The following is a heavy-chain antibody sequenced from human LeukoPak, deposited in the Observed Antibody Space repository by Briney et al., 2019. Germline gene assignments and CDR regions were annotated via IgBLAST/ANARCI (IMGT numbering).Heavy chain of an antibody. CDR1: GGSISSSSYY. D-gene: IGHD6-19*01. J-gene: IGHJ4*02. Sequence: PSETLSLTCTVSGGSISSSSYYWGWIRQPPGKGLEWIGSIYYSGSTYYNPSLKSRVSISVDTSKNQFSLKLSSVTAADTAVYYCARDEGFGAVAVDYWGQGTLVTVSS. V-gene: IGHV4-39*07. CDR3: ARDEGFGAVAVDY. CDR2: IYYSGST.